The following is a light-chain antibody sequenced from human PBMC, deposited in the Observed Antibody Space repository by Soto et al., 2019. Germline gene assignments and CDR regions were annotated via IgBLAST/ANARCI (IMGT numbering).Light chain of an antibody. CDR2: DVS. CDR3: CSYAGSYTLYV. Sequence: QSLLTQPRSVSGSPGQSVTISCTGTSSDVGGYNYVSWYQQHPGKAPKLMIYDVSKRPSGVLDRFSGSKSGNTASLTISGLQAEDEADYYCCSYAGSYTLYVFGSGTKVTVL. J-gene: IGLJ1*01. V-gene: IGLV2-11*01. CDR1: SSDVGGYNY.